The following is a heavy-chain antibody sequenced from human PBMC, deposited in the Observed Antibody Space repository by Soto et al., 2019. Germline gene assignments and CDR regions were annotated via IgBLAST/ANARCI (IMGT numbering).Heavy chain of an antibody. CDR2: ITSDSEVI. J-gene: IGHJ4*02. Sequence: HPGGSLRLSCTDSGFSFSTSNMNWVRQAPGRGLEWVSFITSDSEVIRYAESVRGRFTISRDNAKNSLYLQMSSLGAEDTAVYYCARGLGSSWFFLWGQGTLVTVSS. V-gene: IGHV3-48*01. D-gene: IGHD6-13*01. CDR1: GFSFSTSN. CDR3: ARGLGSSWFFL.